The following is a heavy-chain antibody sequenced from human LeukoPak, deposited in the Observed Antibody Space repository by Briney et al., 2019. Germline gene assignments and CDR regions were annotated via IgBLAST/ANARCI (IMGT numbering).Heavy chain of an antibody. V-gene: IGHV3-30*02. J-gene: IGHJ1*01. Sequence: GVSLRLSCAASGFTFRSYGMHWVRQDPGKGLEWVAFVRFDESNKFYADSVKGRFTISRDNSKNTLYLQMNSLRAEDTAVYYCAKGLTSGYNTYFHHWGQGALVTVSS. CDR2: VRFDESNK. D-gene: IGHD1-14*01. CDR1: GFTFRSYG. CDR3: AKGLTSGYNTYFHH.